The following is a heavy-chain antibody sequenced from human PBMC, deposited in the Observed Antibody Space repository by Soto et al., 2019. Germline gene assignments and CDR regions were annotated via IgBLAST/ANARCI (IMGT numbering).Heavy chain of an antibody. CDR3: ARPIPRWSYHYGMDV. CDR1: EFTFSSYA. V-gene: IGHV3-30*03. D-gene: IGHD2-15*01. CDR2: ISFDGRKE. Sequence: QLVESGGRGVQPGRSLRLSCEASEFTFSSYAMHWVRQAPGRGLEWVALISFDGRKEYYADSVKGRFIVSRDNSRSMVYLQMDSLRPDDTAIYYCARPIPRWSYHYGMDVWGQGTTVTVS. J-gene: IGHJ6*02.